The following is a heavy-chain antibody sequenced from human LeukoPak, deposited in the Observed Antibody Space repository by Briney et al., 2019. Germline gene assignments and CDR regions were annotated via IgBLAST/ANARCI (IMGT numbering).Heavy chain of an antibody. V-gene: IGHV4-30-4*01. CDR2: IYYSGST. J-gene: IGHJ4*02. CDR1: GGSISSGDYY. D-gene: IGHD3-22*01. CDR3: ARDRYYYDSSGYYRHFDY. Sequence: SQTLSLTCTVSGGSISSGDYYWSWIRQPPAKGLEWIGYIYYSGSTYYNPSLKSRVTISVDTSKNQFSLKLSSVTAADTAVYYCARDRYYYDSSGYYRHFDYWGQGTLVTVSS.